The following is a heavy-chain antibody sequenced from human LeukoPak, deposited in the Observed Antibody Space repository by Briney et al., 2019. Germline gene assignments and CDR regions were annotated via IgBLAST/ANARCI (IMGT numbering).Heavy chain of an antibody. CDR2: ISWNSGSI. Sequence: PGGSLRLSCAASGFTFDDYAMHWVRQAPGKGLEWVSGISWNSGSIGYADSVKGRFTISRDNAKNSLYLQMNSLRAEDTALYYCAKALSRGRGYKKLSGHAFDIWGQGTMVTVSS. J-gene: IGHJ3*02. CDR1: GFTFDDYA. CDR3: AKALSRGRGYKKLSGHAFDI. D-gene: IGHD5-24*01. V-gene: IGHV3-9*01.